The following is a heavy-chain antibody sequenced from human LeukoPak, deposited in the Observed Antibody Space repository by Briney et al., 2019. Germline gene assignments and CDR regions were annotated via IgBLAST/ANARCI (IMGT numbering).Heavy chain of an antibody. J-gene: IGHJ4*02. CDR3: AGGVSSPRGCY. Sequence: PGGSLRLSCTASGFTFSTYWMSWVRKAPGKGLEWVAKINPDGSQKYHVDSVYGRFTISRDNAKNSLYLQMNSLRGEDTAVYYCAGGVSSPRGCYWGQGILVTVSS. CDR2: INPDGSQK. CDR1: GFTFSTYW. D-gene: IGHD6-13*01. V-gene: IGHV3-7*04.